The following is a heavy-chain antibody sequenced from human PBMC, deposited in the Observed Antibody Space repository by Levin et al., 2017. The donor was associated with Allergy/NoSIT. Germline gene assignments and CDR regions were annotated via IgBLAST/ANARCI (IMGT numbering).Heavy chain of an antibody. V-gene: IGHV1-69*06. CDR3: ARDESHLWTPLYYYYGMDV. CDR1: GGTFSSYA. J-gene: IGHJ6*02. CDR2: IIPIFGTA. D-gene: IGHD3-10*01. Sequence: KISCKASGGTFSSYAISWVRQAPGQGLEWMGGIIPIFGTANYAQKFQGRVTITADKSTSTAYMELSSLRSEDTAVYYCARDESHLWTPLYYYYGMDVWGQGTTVTVSS.